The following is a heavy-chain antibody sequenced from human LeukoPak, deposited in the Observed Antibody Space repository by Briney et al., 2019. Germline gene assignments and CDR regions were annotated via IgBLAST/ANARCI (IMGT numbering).Heavy chain of an antibody. J-gene: IGHJ4*02. CDR2: ISADGTI. D-gene: IGHD2-2*01. Sequence: GGSLRLSCAASGFKFDDYAMHWVRQAPGKGLEWVSLISADGTIYYAGFVKGRFAISRDNSKNSLYLQMNSLRTEDTALYYCAKDLGYSSSPDYWGQGTLVTVSS. CDR3: AKDLGYSSSPDY. CDR1: GFKFDDYA. V-gene: IGHV3-43*02.